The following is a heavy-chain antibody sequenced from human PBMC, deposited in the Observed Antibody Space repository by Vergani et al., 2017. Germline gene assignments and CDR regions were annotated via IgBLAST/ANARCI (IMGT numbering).Heavy chain of an antibody. CDR2: IYYSGST. CDR3: ARHSYSSFDY. Sequence: QVQLQESGPGLVKPSETLSLTCTVSGGSISSYYWSWIRQPPGKGLEWIWYIYYSGSTNYNPSLKSRVTISVDTSKNQFSLKLSSVTAADTAVYYCARHSYSSFDYWGQGTLVTVSS. J-gene: IGHJ4*02. V-gene: IGHV4-59*08. D-gene: IGHD6-6*01. CDR1: GGSISSYY.